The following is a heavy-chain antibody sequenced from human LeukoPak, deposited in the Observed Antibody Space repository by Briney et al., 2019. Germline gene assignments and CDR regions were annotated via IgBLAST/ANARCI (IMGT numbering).Heavy chain of an antibody. Sequence: PSETLSLTCTVSGASISSGSYYWSWIRQPAGKGLEWIGRIYTSASTNYNPSLKSRVTIPVDTAKNQFSLKLSSVTAADTAVYYCATTGLLVAPIWGQGTMVTVSS. CDR1: GASISSGSYY. CDR3: ATTGLLVAPI. V-gene: IGHV4-61*02. D-gene: IGHD5-12*01. CDR2: IYTSAST. J-gene: IGHJ3*02.